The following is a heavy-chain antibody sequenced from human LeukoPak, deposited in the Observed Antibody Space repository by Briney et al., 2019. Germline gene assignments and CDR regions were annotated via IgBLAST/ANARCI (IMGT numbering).Heavy chain of an antibody. D-gene: IGHD2-21*01. Sequence: GGSLRLACATSGFNFSDSRMTWVRQAPGKGLQWVANINRDGTEKHFLDSVEGRFIISRDNAKKSLYLQMSSLRPQDTAVYFCVRGDWYFEAWGQGTLVTVSS. CDR3: VRGDWYFEA. CDR1: GFNFSDSR. V-gene: IGHV3-7*04. J-gene: IGHJ4*02. CDR2: INRDGTEK.